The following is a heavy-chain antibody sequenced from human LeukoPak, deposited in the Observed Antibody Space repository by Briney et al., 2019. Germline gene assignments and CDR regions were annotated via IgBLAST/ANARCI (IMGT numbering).Heavy chain of an antibody. D-gene: IGHD6-6*01. J-gene: IGHJ5*02. CDR1: GFTFSSYA. V-gene: IGHV3-23*01. Sequence: GGSLRLSCAASGFTFSSYAMSWVRQAPGKGLDWVSGISGSGGSTNHADSVKGRFTISRDNSKNTLYLQMNSLRAEDTALYYCAKGGGFSSSWLANWFDPWGQETLVTVSS. CDR3: AKGGGFSSSWLANWFDP. CDR2: ISGSGGST.